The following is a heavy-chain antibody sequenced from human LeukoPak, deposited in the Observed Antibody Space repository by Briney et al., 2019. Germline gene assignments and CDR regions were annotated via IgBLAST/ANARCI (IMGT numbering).Heavy chain of an antibody. D-gene: IGHD1-26*01. Sequence: GGSLRLSCAASGFSFSIYEMNWVRQAPGKGLEWISYISSSGTTIYYADSVKGRFTISRDNAKNSLYLQMNSLRAEDTAVYYCVRDNGGYPYYFDYWGQGTLVTVSS. V-gene: IGHV3-48*03. J-gene: IGHJ4*02. CDR1: GFSFSIYE. CDR3: VRDNGGYPYYFDY. CDR2: ISSSGTTI.